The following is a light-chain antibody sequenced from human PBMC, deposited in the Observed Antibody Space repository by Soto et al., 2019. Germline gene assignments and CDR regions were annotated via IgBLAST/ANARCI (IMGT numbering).Light chain of an antibody. J-gene: IGKJ4*01. CDR1: QSVNSS. CDR2: DAS. V-gene: IGKV3-11*01. Sequence: EIVLTQSPAPLSLYPGERATLSCRPSQSVNSSLAWYQHKPRQSPRLLIYDASIRATGIAARFSGSGSGTDFTLTISRREPEDFAVYYCQQRSNWITLVGGTQVEIK. CDR3: QQRSNWIT.